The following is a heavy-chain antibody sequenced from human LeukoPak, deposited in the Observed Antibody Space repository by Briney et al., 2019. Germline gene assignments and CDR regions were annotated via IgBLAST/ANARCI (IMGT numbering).Heavy chain of an antibody. CDR3: ASFRVGAAGSFDY. Sequence: GASVKVSCKASGGTFSSYAISWVRQAPGQGLEWMGRIIPILGIANYAQKFQGRVTITADKSTSTAYMELRSLRSDDTAVYYCASFRVGAAGSFDYWGQGTLVTVSS. J-gene: IGHJ4*02. CDR1: GGTFSSYA. V-gene: IGHV1-69*04. CDR2: IIPILGIA. D-gene: IGHD1-26*01.